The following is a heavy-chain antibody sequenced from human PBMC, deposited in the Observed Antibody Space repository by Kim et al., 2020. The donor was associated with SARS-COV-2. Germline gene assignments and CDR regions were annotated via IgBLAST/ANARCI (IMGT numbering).Heavy chain of an antibody. CDR3: ARESRWELLSSYYGMDV. CDR2: INPSGGST. D-gene: IGHD1-26*01. Sequence: ASVKVSCKASGYTFTSYYMHWVRQAPGQGLEWMGIINPSGGSTSYAQKFQGRVTMTRDTSTSTVYMELSSLRSEDTAVYYCARESRWELLSSYYGMDVWGQGTTVTVSS. CDR1: GYTFTSYY. V-gene: IGHV1-46*01. J-gene: IGHJ6*02.